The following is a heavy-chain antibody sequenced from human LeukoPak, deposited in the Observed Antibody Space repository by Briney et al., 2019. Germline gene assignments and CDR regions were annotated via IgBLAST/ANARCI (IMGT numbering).Heavy chain of an antibody. D-gene: IGHD3-10*01. CDR1: GGSISSGGYS. J-gene: IGHJ3*02. Sequence: PSQTLSLTCAVSGGSISSGGYSWSWIRQPPGKGLEWIGYIYHSGSTYYNPSLKSRVIISVDRSKNQFSLKLSSVTAADTAVYYCARVYYGSGSRVFDIWGQGTMVTVSS. CDR2: IYHSGST. V-gene: IGHV4-30-2*01. CDR3: ARVYYGSGSRVFDI.